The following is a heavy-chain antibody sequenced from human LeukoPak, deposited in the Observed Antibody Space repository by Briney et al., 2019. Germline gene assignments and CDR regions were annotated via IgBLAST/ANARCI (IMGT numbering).Heavy chain of an antibody. J-gene: IGHJ6*04. CDR3: ARSYPGLYYYGMDV. D-gene: IGHD2-2*02. V-gene: IGHV4-31*03. Sequence: SQTLSLTCTVSGGSISSGGYYWSWIRQHPGKGLEWIGYIYYSGSTYYNPSLKSRVTISVDTSKNQFSLKLSSVTAADTAVYYCARSYPGLYYYGMDVWGEGTTVTVSS. CDR1: GGSISSGGYY. CDR2: IYYSGST.